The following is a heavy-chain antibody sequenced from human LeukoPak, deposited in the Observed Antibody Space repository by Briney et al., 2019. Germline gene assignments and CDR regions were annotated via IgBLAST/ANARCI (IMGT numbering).Heavy chain of an antibody. CDR2: ITSTGSST. CDR3: AKAGHTVTTELDY. V-gene: IGHV3-23*01. CDR1: GFSFSAYA. D-gene: IGHD4-17*01. J-gene: IGHJ4*02. Sequence: PGGSLGLSCAASGFSFSAYAMSWVRQAPGKGLECVSIITSTGSSTFYADSVKGRFTISRDNSKNTLFLQMNGLRAQDTALYYCAKAGHTVTTELDYWGQGTLVTVSS.